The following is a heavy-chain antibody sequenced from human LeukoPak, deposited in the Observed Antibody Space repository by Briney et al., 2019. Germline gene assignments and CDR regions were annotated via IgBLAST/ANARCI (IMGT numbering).Heavy chain of an antibody. Sequence: GGSLRLSCAASGFTFSSYSMNWVRQAPGKGLEWVSSISSSSSYIYYADSVKGRFTISRDNAKNSLYLQMNSLRAEDTAVYYCAREAQEYYYDSSGYSHIDYWGQGTLVTVSS. D-gene: IGHD3-22*01. CDR3: AREAQEYYYDSSGYSHIDY. V-gene: IGHV3-21*01. J-gene: IGHJ4*02. CDR2: ISSSSSYI. CDR1: GFTFSSYS.